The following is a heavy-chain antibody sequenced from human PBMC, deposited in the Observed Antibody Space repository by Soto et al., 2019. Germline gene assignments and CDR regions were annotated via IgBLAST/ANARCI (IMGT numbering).Heavy chain of an antibody. J-gene: IGHJ4*02. CDR2: IRSKANNYAT. V-gene: IGHV3-73*01. CDR3: XRPRLDDSGXXX. D-gene: IGHD4-17*01. CDR1: GFTFSGSA. Sequence: GGSLRLSCAASGFTFSGSAMHWVRQASGKGLEWVGRIRSKANNYATEYAASVKGRFTISRDDSKKTAYLQMNSLKTEDTAVYYCXRPRLDDSGXXXWGQGTLVTVSS.